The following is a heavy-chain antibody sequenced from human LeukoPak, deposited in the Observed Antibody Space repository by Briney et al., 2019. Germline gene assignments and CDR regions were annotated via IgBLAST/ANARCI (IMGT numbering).Heavy chain of an antibody. D-gene: IGHD4-23*01. CDR2: IKTKPEGGTT. CDR3: TSSGSRWDYFDY. Sequence: GGSLRLSCAASGFTFSKAWMIWVRQAPGKGLEWVARIKTKPEGGTTDYAAPVKGRFIISRDDSKATLYLQMNSLKTEDTAVYFCTSSGSRWDYFDYWGQGTLVTVSS. J-gene: IGHJ4*02. V-gene: IGHV3-15*05. CDR1: GFTFSKAW.